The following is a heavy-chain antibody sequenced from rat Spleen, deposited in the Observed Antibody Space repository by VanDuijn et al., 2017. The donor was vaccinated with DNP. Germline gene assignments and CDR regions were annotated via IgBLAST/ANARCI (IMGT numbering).Heavy chain of an antibody. CDR3: TRHSWELYY. J-gene: IGHJ3*01. Sequence: EVQLVKSGGGLVQPGRSLKLSCAASGFAFSDSDMAWVRQAPAKGLEWVASISRSGATIYYRDSVKGRFTLSRDNAENTLYLQMDSLRSEDTATNYCTRHSWELYYWGQGTLVTVSS. D-gene: IGHD5-1*01. CDR2: ISRSGATI. CDR1: GFAFSDSD. V-gene: IGHV5S13*01.